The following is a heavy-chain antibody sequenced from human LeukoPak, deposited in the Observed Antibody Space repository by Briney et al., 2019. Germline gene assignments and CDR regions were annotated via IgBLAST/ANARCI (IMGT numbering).Heavy chain of an antibody. CDR1: GFTFNSYE. CDR3: ARENYFDY. CDR2: ISSSGRSI. Sequence: GGSLRLSCAASGFTFNSYEMNWVRQAPGKGLEWVSYISSSGRSIYYADSVKGRFTISRDNAKNSLYLQMNSLRAEDTAVYYCARENYFDYWGQGTLVTVSS. V-gene: IGHV3-48*03. J-gene: IGHJ4*02.